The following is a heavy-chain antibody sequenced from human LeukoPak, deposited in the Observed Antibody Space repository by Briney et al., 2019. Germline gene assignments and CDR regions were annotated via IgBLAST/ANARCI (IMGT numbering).Heavy chain of an antibody. V-gene: IGHV3-7*01. CDR3: AREGGRGIQLWHTDY. CDR1: GFTFGNYW. D-gene: IGHD5-18*01. J-gene: IGHJ4*02. Sequence: GGSLILSCAASGFTFGNYWMSWVRQAPGKGLEWVANIKQDGSEKYYVDSVKGRFTISRENAKNSLYLQMNSLRAEDTAVYYCAREGGRGIQLWHTDYWGQGTLVTVSS. CDR2: IKQDGSEK.